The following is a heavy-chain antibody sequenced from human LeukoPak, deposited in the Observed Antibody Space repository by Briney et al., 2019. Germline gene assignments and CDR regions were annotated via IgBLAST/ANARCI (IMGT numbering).Heavy chain of an antibody. CDR1: GYTFTSYY. CDR3: ALPFRGYTYGSSGGGADY. D-gene: IGHD5-18*01. Sequence: ASVKVSCKASGYTFTSYYIHWVRQAPGQGLEWMGVINPRGGSTTYAQKFQGRVTVTGDTSTSTVYMELSSLRFEDTAVYYCALPFRGYTYGSSGGGADYWGQGALVTVSS. J-gene: IGHJ4*02. CDR2: INPRGGST. V-gene: IGHV1-46*01.